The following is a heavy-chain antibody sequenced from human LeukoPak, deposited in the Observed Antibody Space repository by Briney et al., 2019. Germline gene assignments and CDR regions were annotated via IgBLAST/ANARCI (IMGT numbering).Heavy chain of an antibody. CDR2: IYSGGNT. J-gene: IGHJ4*02. D-gene: IGHD2-21*01. CDR3: ARGRPYFDY. CDR1: GFTVSSNY. V-gene: IGHV3-53*01. Sequence: GGSLRLSCAASGFTVSSNYMSWVRQAPGKGLEWVSGIYSGGNTYYADSVKGRFTISRDSSKNTPYLQMNSLRAEDSAVYYCARGRPYFDYWGQGTLVTVSS.